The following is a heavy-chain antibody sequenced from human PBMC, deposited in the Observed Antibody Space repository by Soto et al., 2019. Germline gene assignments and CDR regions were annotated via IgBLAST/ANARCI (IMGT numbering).Heavy chain of an antibody. J-gene: IGHJ4*02. CDR1: RGSINSGGYF. CDR3: ARGRTYYDS. D-gene: IGHD3-10*01. Sequence: PSETLSLTCTVSRGSINSGGYFWSWIRHHPGKGLEWIGSIFYSGIHYYNPSLKSRCSMSVDTSKRPLSLRLRFATAADTAVYYCARGRTYYDSWAQGTLVTVSS. CDR2: IFYSGIH. V-gene: IGHV4-31*03.